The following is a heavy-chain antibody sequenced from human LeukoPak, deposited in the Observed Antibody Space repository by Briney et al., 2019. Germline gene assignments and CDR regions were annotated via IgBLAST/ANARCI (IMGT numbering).Heavy chain of an antibody. Sequence: PGGSLRLSCAASGFTFSSYEMNWVRQAPGKGLEWVSYISSSGSTIYYADSVKGRFTISRDNAKNSLYLQMNSLRAEDTALYYCASGYYYDSSGYAHAFDIWGQGTMVTVSS. CDR2: ISSSGSTI. CDR3: ASGYYYDSSGYAHAFDI. D-gene: IGHD3-22*01. CDR1: GFTFSSYE. V-gene: IGHV3-48*03. J-gene: IGHJ3*02.